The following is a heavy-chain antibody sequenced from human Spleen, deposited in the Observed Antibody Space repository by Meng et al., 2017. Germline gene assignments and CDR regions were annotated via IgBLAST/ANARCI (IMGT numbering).Heavy chain of an antibody. Sequence: VQLRPWGAGLFRPAQSLSRTCAVYGGSFNGYYWSWIRQPPVNGLEWIGEINHSGRTNYNPSLKSRVTISVDTSKNQFSLKLSSVTAADTAVYYCARGPTTMAHDFDYWGQGTLVTASS. V-gene: IGHV4-34*01. J-gene: IGHJ4*02. CDR1: GGSFNGYY. D-gene: IGHD4-11*01. CDR3: ARGPTTMAHDFDY. CDR2: INHSGRT.